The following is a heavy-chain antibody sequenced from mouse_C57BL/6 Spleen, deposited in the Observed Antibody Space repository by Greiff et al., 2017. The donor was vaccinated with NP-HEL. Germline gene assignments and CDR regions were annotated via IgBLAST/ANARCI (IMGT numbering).Heavy chain of an antibody. Sequence: EVQLQQSGPELVKPGASVKISCKASGYTFTDYYMNWVKQSHGKSLEWIGDINPNNGGTSYNQKFKGKATLTVDKSSSTAYMELRSLTSEDSAVYYCARYYYGSPWFAYWGQGTLVTVSA. CDR3: ARYYYGSPWFAY. D-gene: IGHD1-1*01. J-gene: IGHJ3*01. CDR1: GYTFTDYY. V-gene: IGHV1-26*01. CDR2: INPNNGGT.